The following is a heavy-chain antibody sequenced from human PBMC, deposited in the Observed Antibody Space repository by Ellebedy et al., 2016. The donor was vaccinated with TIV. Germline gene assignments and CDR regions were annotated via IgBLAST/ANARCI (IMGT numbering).Heavy chain of an antibody. V-gene: IGHV3-7*01. J-gene: IGHJ4*01. D-gene: IGHD3-10*01. CDR1: GFTFRTYW. Sequence: GESLKISCAASGFTFRTYWMSWVRQAPGRGLECVANIKTDGSEKYYVDSVKGRFTISRDNAKNSLYLQMNSLRDEDTAIYYCATSMGRGGDDYWGQGSLVTVSS. CDR3: ATSMGRGGDDY. CDR2: IKTDGSEK.